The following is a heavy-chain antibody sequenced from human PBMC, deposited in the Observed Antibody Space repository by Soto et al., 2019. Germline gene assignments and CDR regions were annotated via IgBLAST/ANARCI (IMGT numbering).Heavy chain of an antibody. CDR2: ISRSSGST. D-gene: IGHD6-19*01. Sequence: EVQLLESGGGLVQPGGSLRLSCAASGFTFSSYAMSWVRQAPGKGLEWVSAISRSSGSTYYADSVKGRFTISRDNSKNTLYLQMNSLRAEDTAVYYCVKNLGSGWSVFEPWGQGTLVTVSS. V-gene: IGHV3-23*01. CDR3: VKNLGSGWSVFEP. J-gene: IGHJ5*02. CDR1: GFTFSSYA.